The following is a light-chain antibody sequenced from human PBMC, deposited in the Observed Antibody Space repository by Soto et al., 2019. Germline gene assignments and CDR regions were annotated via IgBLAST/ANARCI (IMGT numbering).Light chain of an antibody. J-gene: IGKJ3*01. CDR1: HDITSF. V-gene: IGKV1-33*01. Sequence: DIQMTQSPSSLSASVGDRVTITCQASHDITSFLNWYQHKPGRAPKLLIYDASILEAGVPTRFSGSGSRTNFTFTISSLQPEDVATYYCQHCDYLPIFGPGTTVDFK. CDR3: QHCDYLPI. CDR2: DAS.